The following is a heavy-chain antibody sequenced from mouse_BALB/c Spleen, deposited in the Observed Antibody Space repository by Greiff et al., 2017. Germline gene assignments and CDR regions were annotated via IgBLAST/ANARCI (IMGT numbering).Heavy chain of an antibody. CDR1: GYTFTDYN. CDR3: ARGYGSSDWFAY. Sequence: EVQLQQSGPELVKPGASVKISCKASGYTFTDYNMHWVKQSHGKSLEWIGYIYPYNGGTGYNQKFKSKATLTVDNSSSTAYMELRSLTSEDSAVYYCARGYGSSDWFAYWGQGTLVTVSA. D-gene: IGHD1-1*01. V-gene: IGHV1S29*02. CDR2: IYPYNGGT. J-gene: IGHJ3*01.